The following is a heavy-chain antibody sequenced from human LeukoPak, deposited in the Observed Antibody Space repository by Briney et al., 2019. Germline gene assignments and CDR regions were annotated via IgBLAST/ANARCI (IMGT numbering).Heavy chain of an antibody. D-gene: IGHD7-27*01. V-gene: IGHV3-74*01. Sequence: GGSLRLSRAASGFAFSSNWMQWVRQTPGKGLVWVSRINSGGSGTSYADSVEGRFTISRDNAKNTLYLQMNGLKGEDTAVYYCATSLGPLTEYWGQGTLVTVSS. CDR2: INSGGSGT. J-gene: IGHJ4*02. CDR3: ATSLGPLTEY. CDR1: GFAFSSNW.